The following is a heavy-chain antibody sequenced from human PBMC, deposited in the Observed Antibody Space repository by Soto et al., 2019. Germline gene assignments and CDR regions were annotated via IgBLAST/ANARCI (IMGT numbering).Heavy chain of an antibody. CDR3: ARGGYDFWSGSDY. CDR1: GYTFTGYY. Sequence: GASVKVSCKASGYTFTGYYMHWVRQAPGQGLEWMGWINPNSGGTNYAQKFQGWVTMTRDTSISTAYMELSRLRSDDTAVYYCARGGYDFWSGSDYWGQGTLVTVSS. V-gene: IGHV1-2*04. J-gene: IGHJ4*02. CDR2: INPNSGGT. D-gene: IGHD3-3*01.